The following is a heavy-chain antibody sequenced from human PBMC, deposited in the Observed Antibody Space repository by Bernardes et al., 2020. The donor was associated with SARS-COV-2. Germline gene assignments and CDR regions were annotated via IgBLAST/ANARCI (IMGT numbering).Heavy chain of an antibody. CDR2: IRGSGDTT. Sequence: GGSLRLSCAGSGFTFTSHTMSWVRQAPGKGLEWVSAIRGSGDTTYYADFVKGRFTISRDISKNTLYLQMNSLRAEDTALYYCARDKGTGSTEPSDYWGQGTLVTV. D-gene: IGHD2-2*01. J-gene: IGHJ4*02. V-gene: IGHV3-23*01. CDR3: ARDKGTGSTEPSDY. CDR1: GFTFTSHT.